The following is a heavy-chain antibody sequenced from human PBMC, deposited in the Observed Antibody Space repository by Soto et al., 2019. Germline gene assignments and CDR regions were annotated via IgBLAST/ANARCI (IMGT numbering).Heavy chain of an antibody. CDR3: ARMESFGSLNWFDP. Sequence: ASVKVSCKASGYTFTNNDVSWVRQATGQGLEWMGWMNPGSGDTGYAQKFQGRVTITRDISIATAYMELNSLTSEDTAIYYCARMESFGSLNWFDPWGQGTMVTVYS. CDR2: MNPGSGDT. J-gene: IGHJ5*02. D-gene: IGHD5-18*01. V-gene: IGHV1-8*02. CDR1: GYTFTNND.